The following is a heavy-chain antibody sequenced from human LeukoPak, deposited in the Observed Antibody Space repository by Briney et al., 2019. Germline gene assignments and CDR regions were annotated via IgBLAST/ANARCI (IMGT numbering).Heavy chain of an antibody. V-gene: IGHV4-4*02. Sequence: SETLSLTCAVSGGSISSSNWWSWVRQPPGKGLEWIGEIYHSGSTNYNPSLKSRVTISVDKSKNQFSLKLSSVTAADTAVYYCARDRTDIVVVVAADGRRNWFDPWGQGTLVTVSS. CDR3: ARDRTDIVVVVAADGRRNWFDP. CDR1: GGSISSSNW. CDR2: IYHSGST. D-gene: IGHD2-15*01. J-gene: IGHJ5*02.